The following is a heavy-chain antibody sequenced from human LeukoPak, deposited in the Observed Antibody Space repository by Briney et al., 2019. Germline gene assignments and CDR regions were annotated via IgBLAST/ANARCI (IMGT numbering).Heavy chain of an antibody. CDR1: GGSFSGYY. D-gene: IGHD2-2*01. J-gene: IGHJ4*02. V-gene: IGHV4-34*01. CDR3: ATLKLGYCSSTSCPILDY. CDR2: INHSGST. Sequence: PSETLSLTCAVYGGSFSGYYWSWIRHPPGKGLDWIGEINHSGSTNYNPSLKSRVTISVDTSKNQFSLKLSSVTAADTAVYYCATLKLGYCSSTSCPILDYWGQGTLVTVSS.